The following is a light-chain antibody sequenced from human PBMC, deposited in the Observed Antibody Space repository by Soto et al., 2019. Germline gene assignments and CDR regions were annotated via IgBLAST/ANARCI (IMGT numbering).Light chain of an antibody. CDR1: QSVSSNY. J-gene: IGKJ1*01. Sequence: EIVLTQSPGTLSLSPWEIATLSCRASQSVSSNYLAWYQQKPGQAPRLLIYDASRRATGIPERFSGSGSGTDFTLTINRLEPEDFAVYYCQQYGSSPTFGLGTKVDIK. CDR3: QQYGSSPT. CDR2: DAS. V-gene: IGKV3-20*01.